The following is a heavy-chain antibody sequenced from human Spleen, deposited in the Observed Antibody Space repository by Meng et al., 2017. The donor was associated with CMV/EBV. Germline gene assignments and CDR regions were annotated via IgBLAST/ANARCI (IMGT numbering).Heavy chain of an antibody. D-gene: IGHD6-6*01. CDR2: IYSGGST. CDR3: ACQKARYYYYYGMDV. J-gene: IGHJ6*02. Sequence: GGSLRLSCAASGFTVSSNYMSWVRQAPGKGLEWVSVIYSGGSTYYADSVKGRFTISRDNSKNTLYLQMNSLRAEDTAVYYCACQKARYYYYYGMDVWGQGTTVTVSS. CDR1: GFTVSSNY. V-gene: IGHV3-53*01.